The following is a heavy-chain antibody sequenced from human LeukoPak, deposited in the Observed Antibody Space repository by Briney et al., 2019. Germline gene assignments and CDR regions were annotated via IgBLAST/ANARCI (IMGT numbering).Heavy chain of an antibody. D-gene: IGHD4-23*01. Sequence: GASVKASCKASGYTFTSYYMHWVRQAPGQGLGWMGIINPSGGSTSYAQKFQGRVTMTRDTSTSTVYMELSSLRSEDTAVYYCARDPPATVVTPVSSGMDVWGQGTTVTVSS. CDR1: GYTFTSYY. CDR2: INPSGGST. J-gene: IGHJ6*02. V-gene: IGHV1-46*01. CDR3: ARDPPATVVTPVSSGMDV.